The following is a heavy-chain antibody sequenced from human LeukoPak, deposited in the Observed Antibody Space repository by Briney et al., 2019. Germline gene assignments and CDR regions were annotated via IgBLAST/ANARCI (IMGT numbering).Heavy chain of an antibody. Sequence: GGSLRLSCAASGFTFSSYWTHWVRPAPGKGLVWVSRINSDGTSTNYADSVKGRFTNSRDNAKNTLYLQMNSLRAEDTAVYYCARDPTTDYFDYWGQGTLVTVSS. D-gene: IGHD4-17*01. CDR2: INSDGTST. J-gene: IGHJ4*02. V-gene: IGHV3-74*01. CDR1: GFTFSSYW. CDR3: ARDPTTDYFDY.